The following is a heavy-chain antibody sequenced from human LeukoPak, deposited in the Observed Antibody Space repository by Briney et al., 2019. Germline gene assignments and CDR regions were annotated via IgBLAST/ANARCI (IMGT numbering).Heavy chain of an antibody. CDR3: AKDLPSYYYDSSGYILFDY. V-gene: IGHV3-23*01. D-gene: IGHD3-22*01. Sequence: GGSLRLSCAASGFTFSSYAMSWVRQAPGKGLEWVSAISGSGGSTYYADSVKGRFTISRDNSKNTLYLQMNSLKAEDTAVYYCAKDLPSYYYDSSGYILFDYWGQGTLVTVSS. CDR1: GFTFSSYA. CDR2: ISGSGGST. J-gene: IGHJ4*02.